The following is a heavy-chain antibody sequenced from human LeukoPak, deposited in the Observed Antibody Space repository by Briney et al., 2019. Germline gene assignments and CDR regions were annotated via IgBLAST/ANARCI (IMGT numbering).Heavy chain of an antibody. V-gene: IGHV1-8*01. D-gene: IGHD3-10*01. CDR1: GYTFTSYD. J-gene: IGHJ4*02. CDR3: ARGLNYYGSGSYQN. CDR2: MNPNSGNT. Sequence: GASVKVSCKASGYTFTSYDINWVRQATGQGLEWMGWMNPNSGNTGYAQKFQGRVTMTRNTSISTAYMELSSLRSEDTAVYYCARGLNYYGSGSYQNWGQGTLVTVSS.